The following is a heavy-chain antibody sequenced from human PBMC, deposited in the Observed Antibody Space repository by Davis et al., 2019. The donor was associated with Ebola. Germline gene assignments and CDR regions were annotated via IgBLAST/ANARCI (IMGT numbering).Heavy chain of an antibody. CDR1: GFTFRNYW. CDR3: ARGKRRFRYCSGGSCYSGAAVQGMDV. V-gene: IGHV3-7*03. D-gene: IGHD2-15*01. Sequence: GGSLRLSCAASGFTFRNYWMSWVRQAPGKGLEWVANIKPDGSDKYYVDSVKGRFTLSRDNAKNSLYLQMNSLRVEDTAMYYCARGKRRFRYCSGGSCYSGAAVQGMDVWGQGTTVTVSS. CDR2: IKPDGSDK. J-gene: IGHJ6*02.